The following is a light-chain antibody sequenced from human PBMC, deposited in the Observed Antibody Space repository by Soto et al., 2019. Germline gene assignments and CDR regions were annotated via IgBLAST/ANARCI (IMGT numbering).Light chain of an antibody. CDR1: RSLSSNY. CDR3: QQYNNWPRT. Sequence: EIVLTQSPGTLSLSPGERATLSCRASRSLSSNYLAWYQQKPGQAPRLLIYGASTRATGVPDRFSGSGSGTDFTLTISGLQSEDFAVYYCQQYNNWPRTFGQGTKVDIK. V-gene: IGKV3D-7*01. CDR2: GAS. J-gene: IGKJ1*01.